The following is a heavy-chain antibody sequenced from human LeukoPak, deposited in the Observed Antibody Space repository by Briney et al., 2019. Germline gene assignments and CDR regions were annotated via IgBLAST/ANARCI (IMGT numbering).Heavy chain of an antibody. V-gene: IGHV3-23*01. Sequence: GGSLRLSCAASGFTFSSYAMSWVRQAPGKGLEWVSSISGSGGSTYYADSVKGRFTISRDNSKNTLYLQMNNLRAEDTAVYYCANHGEGELLSWFDPWGQGTLVTVSS. D-gene: IGHD1-26*01. CDR3: ANHGEGELLSWFDP. CDR2: ISGSGGST. CDR1: GFTFSSYA. J-gene: IGHJ5*02.